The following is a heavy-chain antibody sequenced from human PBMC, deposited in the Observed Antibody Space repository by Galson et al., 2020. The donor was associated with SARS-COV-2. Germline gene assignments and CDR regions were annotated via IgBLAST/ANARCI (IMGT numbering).Heavy chain of an antibody. CDR1: GFTFDDYA. Sequence: GGSLRLSCAASGFTFDDYAMHWIRQAPGKGLEWVSLISADGSRTRYADSVKGRFTISRDNSRNSVYLQMNSLRTEESALYYCVKEGDLENFDYWGQGTLVTVSS. V-gene: IGHV3-43*02. CDR3: VKEGDLENFDY. D-gene: IGHD1-1*01. CDR2: ISADGSRT. J-gene: IGHJ4*02.